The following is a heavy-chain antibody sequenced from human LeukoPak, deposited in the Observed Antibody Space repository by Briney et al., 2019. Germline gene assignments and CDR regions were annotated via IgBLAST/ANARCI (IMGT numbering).Heavy chain of an antibody. V-gene: IGHV3-43*02. Sequence: GGSLRLSCVASGLNFDDSAMHWVRQAPGKGLEWVSLISADGGSTFSADSVKGRFSISRDNSKNSLYLQMNSLRSEDTAMYYCAKESGKFDYWGQGTLVALSS. CDR2: ISADGGST. CDR3: AKESGKFDY. CDR1: GLNFDDSA. J-gene: IGHJ4*02.